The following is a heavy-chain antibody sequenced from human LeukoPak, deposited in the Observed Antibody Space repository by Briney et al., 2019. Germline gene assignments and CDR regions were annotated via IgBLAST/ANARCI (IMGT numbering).Heavy chain of an antibody. D-gene: IGHD2-15*01. J-gene: IGHJ3*02. V-gene: IGHV4-59*01. CDR1: GGSISSYY. CDR2: IYYSGST. Sequence: SETLSLTCTVSGGSISSYYWSWIRRPPGKGLEWIGYIYYSGSTNYNPSLKSRVTISVDTSKNQFSLKLSSVTAADTAVYYCATDVDSNDAFDIWGQGTMVTVSS. CDR3: ATDVDSNDAFDI.